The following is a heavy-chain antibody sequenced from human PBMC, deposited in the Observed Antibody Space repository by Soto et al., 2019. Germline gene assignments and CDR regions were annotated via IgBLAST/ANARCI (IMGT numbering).Heavy chain of an antibody. J-gene: IGHJ3*02. CDR2: VWKDGNTK. Sequence: QVQLVESGGGVVQPGQSLRLSCAASGFSVSNYGMHWVRQAPGKGLEWVAVVWKDGNTKHYGDSVKGRFTISRDNSKTMVELRMRSLRGEDTAVYYCARGEEWTDAAFDIWGQGTMVTVSS. CDR1: GFSVSNYG. D-gene: IGHD3-3*01. CDR3: ARGEEWTDAAFDI. V-gene: IGHV3-33*01.